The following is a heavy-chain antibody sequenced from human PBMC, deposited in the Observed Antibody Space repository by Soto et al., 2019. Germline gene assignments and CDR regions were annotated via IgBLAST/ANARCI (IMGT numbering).Heavy chain of an antibody. Sequence: ASVKVSCKASGYTFTSYDINWVRQATGQGLEWMGWMNPNSGNTGYAQKFQGRVTMTRNTSISTAYMELSSLRSEDTAVYYCATYCYGLTVLNDAFAIWGQGTMVTASS. D-gene: IGHD5-18*01. V-gene: IGHV1-8*01. CDR1: GYTFTSYD. CDR3: ATYCYGLTVLNDAFAI. CDR2: MNPNSGNT. J-gene: IGHJ3*02.